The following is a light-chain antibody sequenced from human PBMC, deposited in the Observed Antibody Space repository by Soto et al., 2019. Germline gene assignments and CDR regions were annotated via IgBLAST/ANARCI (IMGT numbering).Light chain of an antibody. V-gene: IGKV3D-15*01. CDR2: GAS. CDR3: QQFYDWPPNT. CDR1: QPIANK. J-gene: IGKJ2*01. Sequence: TQSPALLSVSPGETATLSCKASQPIANKLAWYQQSPGQTPRLLIYGASTRASGVPDRFSGSGSGTDFTLTITRPQAEDFATYNCQQFYDWPPNTFGQGTKVDIK.